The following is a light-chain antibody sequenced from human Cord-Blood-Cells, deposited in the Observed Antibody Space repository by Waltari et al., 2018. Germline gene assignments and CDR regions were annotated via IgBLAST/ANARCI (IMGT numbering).Light chain of an antibody. CDR3: QQSYSTPYT. Sequence: DIQMTQSPSSLSASVGDRVTLTCRARQSISSYLNWYQQKPGKAPKLLIYAASSLQSGVPSRFSGSGSGTDFTLTISRLQPEDFATYYGQQSYSTPYTFGHGTKLEIK. J-gene: IGKJ2*01. V-gene: IGKV1-39*01. CDR1: QSISSY. CDR2: AAS.